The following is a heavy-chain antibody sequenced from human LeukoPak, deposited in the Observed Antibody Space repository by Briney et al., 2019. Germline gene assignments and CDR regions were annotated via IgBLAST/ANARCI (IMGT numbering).Heavy chain of an antibody. D-gene: IGHD6-13*01. CDR2: ISSSGSTI. CDR1: GFTFSSYE. V-gene: IGHV3-48*03. CDR3: ARVASSWYNGESEYMDV. Sequence: GGSLRLSCAASGFTFSSYEMNWVRQAPGKGLEWVSYISSSGSTIYYADSGKGRFTISRDNAKNSLYLQMNSLRAEDTAVYYCARVASSWYNGESEYMDVWGKGTTVTVSS. J-gene: IGHJ6*03.